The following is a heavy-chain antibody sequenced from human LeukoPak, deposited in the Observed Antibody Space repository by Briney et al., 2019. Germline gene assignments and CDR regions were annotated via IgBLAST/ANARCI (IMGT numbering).Heavy chain of an antibody. D-gene: IGHD3-3*01. V-gene: IGHV3-74*01. J-gene: IGHJ6*02. CDR3: AKAMVRFLEWLPNGMDV. CDR2: INSDGSST. CDR1: GFTFSGYW. Sequence: GGSLRLSCAASGFTFSGYWMFWVRQAPGEGLVWVSRINSDGSSTDYADSVKGRFTISRDNAKSTLFLQMNSLRAEDTAVYYCAKAMVRFLEWLPNGMDVWGQGTTVTVSS.